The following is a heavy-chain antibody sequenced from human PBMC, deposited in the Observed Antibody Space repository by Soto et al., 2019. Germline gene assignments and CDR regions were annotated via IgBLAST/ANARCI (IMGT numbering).Heavy chain of an antibody. D-gene: IGHD2-2*01. CDR1: GFTFSSYA. V-gene: IGHV3-23*01. CDR3: ARHPGRDIVVVPADKVKGMDV. CDR2: ISGSGGST. J-gene: IGHJ6*02. Sequence: PGGSLRLSCAASGFTFSSYAMSWVCQAPGKGLEWVSAISGSGGSTYYADSVKGRFTISRDKSISTAYLQWSSLKASDTAMYYCARHPGRDIVVVPADKVKGMDVWGQGTTVTVSS.